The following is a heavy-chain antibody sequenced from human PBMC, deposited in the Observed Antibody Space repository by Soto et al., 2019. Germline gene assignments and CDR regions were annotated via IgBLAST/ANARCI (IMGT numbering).Heavy chain of an antibody. D-gene: IGHD3-3*01. CDR1: GGSISSGDYY. V-gene: IGHV4-31*03. Sequence: QVQLQESGPGLVKPSQTLSLTCTVSGGSISSGDYYWSWIRQHPGKGLEWIGYIYYSGSTYYNPSHKRRVTISVDTSKNQLPLKLSSGTAADTAVYYCARWWSGSRQGFDPWGQGTLVTVSS. J-gene: IGHJ5*02. CDR3: ARWWSGSRQGFDP. CDR2: IYYSGST.